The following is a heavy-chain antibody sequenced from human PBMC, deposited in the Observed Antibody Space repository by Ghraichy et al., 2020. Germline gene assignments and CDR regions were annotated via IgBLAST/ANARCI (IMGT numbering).Heavy chain of an antibody. J-gene: IGHJ3*02. D-gene: IGHD2-2*01. Sequence: GGSLRLSCGASGFTFRSHARHWVRQPPGKGLEWVAVIWFDGSNTNYAQSVKGRFTISRDNSKNTLYIQMNNLRAEDTAVYYCARGPSCTTTSCFGSVFAFDIWGQGTMVTVSS. CDR2: IWFDGSNT. CDR3: ARGPSCTTTSCFGSVFAFDI. V-gene: IGHV3-33*01. CDR1: GFTFRSHA.